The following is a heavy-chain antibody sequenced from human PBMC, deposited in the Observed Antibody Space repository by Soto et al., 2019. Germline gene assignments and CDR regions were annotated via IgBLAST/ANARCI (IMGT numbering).Heavy chain of an antibody. J-gene: IGHJ6*02. D-gene: IGHD3-16*01. CDR1: GGSISSGDDY. Sequence: PSETLSLTCTVSGGSISSGDDYWSWIRQPPGKGLEWIGYIDYSGKTYSNPSLKSRINISVDTSKNQFSLNLSSVTDADTAVYYCARDSVKDYRFYYDAMDVWGQGTSVTVSS. V-gene: IGHV4-30-4*01. CDR3: ARDSVKDYRFYYDAMDV. CDR2: IDYSGKT.